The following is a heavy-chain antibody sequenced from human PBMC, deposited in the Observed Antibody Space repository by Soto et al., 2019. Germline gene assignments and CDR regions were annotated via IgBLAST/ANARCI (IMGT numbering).Heavy chain of an antibody. D-gene: IGHD3-9*01. V-gene: IGHV1-69*02. CDR1: GGTFSSYT. Sequence: GASVKVSCKASGGTFSSYTISWVRQAPGQGLEWMGRIIPILGIANYAQKFQGRVTITADKSTSTAYMELSSLRSEDTAVYYCARGYYDILTGSSHWYYYGMDVWGQGTTVTVSS. CDR3: ARGYYDILTGSSHWYYYGMDV. J-gene: IGHJ6*02. CDR2: IIPILGIA.